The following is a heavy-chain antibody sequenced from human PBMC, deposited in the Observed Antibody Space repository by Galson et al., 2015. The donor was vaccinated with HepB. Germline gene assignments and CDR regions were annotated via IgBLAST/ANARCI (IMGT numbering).Heavy chain of an antibody. V-gene: IGHV4-39*01. D-gene: IGHD5-24*01. CDR3: AGRAVVMTTIDLDY. CDR1: GDSIRSNSYY. CDR2: FYFSGST. Sequence: SETLSLTCTVSGDSIRSNSYYWAWIRQPPGKGLEWIGSFYFSGSTYYNASLKSRVTISVDTSKNQFSLKLSSVTAADTAVYYWAGRAVVMTTIDLDYWGQGILVSVSS. J-gene: IGHJ4*01.